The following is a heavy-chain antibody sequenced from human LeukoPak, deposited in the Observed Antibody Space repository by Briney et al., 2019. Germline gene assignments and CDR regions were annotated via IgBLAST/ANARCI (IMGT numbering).Heavy chain of an antibody. D-gene: IGHD4-11*01. V-gene: IGHV4-39*01. CDR1: GGSISSSSYY. CDR3: ARLGGGVTTRNYYYYMDV. Sequence: SETLSLTCTVSGGSISSSSYYWGWIRQPPGKGLEWIGSIYYSGSTYYNPSLKSRVTISVDTSKNQFSLKLSSVTAADTAVYYCARLGGGVTTRNYYYYMDVWGKGTTVTVSS. CDR2: IYYSGST. J-gene: IGHJ6*03.